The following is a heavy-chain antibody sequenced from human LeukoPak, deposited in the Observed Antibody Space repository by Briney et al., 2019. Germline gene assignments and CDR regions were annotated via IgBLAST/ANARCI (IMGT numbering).Heavy chain of an antibody. CDR3: ARGEYYYGSGSYYTDAFGI. V-gene: IGHV3-11*01. D-gene: IGHD3-10*01. J-gene: IGHJ3*02. Sequence: GGSLRLSCAASGFTFSDYYMSWIRQAPGKGLEWVSYISSSGSTIYYADSVKGRFTISRDNAKNSLYLQMNSLRAEDTAVYYCARGEYYYGSGSYYTDAFGIWGQGTMVTVSS. CDR1: GFTFSDYY. CDR2: ISSSGSTI.